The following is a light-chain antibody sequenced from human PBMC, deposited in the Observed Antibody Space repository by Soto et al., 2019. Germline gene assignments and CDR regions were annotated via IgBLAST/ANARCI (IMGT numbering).Light chain of an antibody. Sequence: DIQMPQSPSSVAASVGDRVTITCRASQDVNIWLAWYQQRTGKAPKLLIFGASNLHSGAPSRFSGSGIGSDFTLTISGLEPEDFATYYCQQVNTFPYTFGQGTTVEIK. J-gene: IGKJ2*01. CDR3: QQVNTFPYT. CDR2: GAS. V-gene: IGKV1-12*01. CDR1: QDVNIW.